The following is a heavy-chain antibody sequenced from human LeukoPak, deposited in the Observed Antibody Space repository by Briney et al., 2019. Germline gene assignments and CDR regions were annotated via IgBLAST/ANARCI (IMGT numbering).Heavy chain of an antibody. J-gene: IGHJ4*02. Sequence: GGSLRLSCAASGFTFSNYWMSWVRQAPGKGLEWVANIKQDGTEKYSVDSVKGRFTISRDNAKNSLSLKMNSLSAEDTAVYYCATYSGNYHALDYWGQGTLVTVSS. V-gene: IGHV3-7*01. CDR3: ATYSGNYHALDY. CDR2: IKQDGTEK. CDR1: GFTFSNYW. D-gene: IGHD1-26*01.